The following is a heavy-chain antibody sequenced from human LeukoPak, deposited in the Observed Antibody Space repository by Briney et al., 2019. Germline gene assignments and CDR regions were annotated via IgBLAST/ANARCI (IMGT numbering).Heavy chain of an antibody. J-gene: IGHJ3*02. CDR2: IKQDGSEI. V-gene: IGHV3-7*03. Sequence: GGSLRLSCAASGFTFSNYWMGWVRQAPGKGLEWVANIKQDGSEIYYVDAVKGRFTISRDTAKDSLYLQMNSLRAEDTALYYCAKAMAAPGAFDIWGQGTVVTVSS. D-gene: IGHD5-24*01. CDR1: GFTFSNYW. CDR3: AKAMAAPGAFDI.